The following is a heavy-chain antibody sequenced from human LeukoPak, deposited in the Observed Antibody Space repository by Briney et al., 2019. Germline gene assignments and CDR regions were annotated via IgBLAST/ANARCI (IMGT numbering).Heavy chain of an antibody. V-gene: IGHV4-34*01. Sequence: PGGSLRLSCTASGFTFSTYSMNWVRQAPGKGLEWIGEINHSGSTNYNPSLKSRVTISIDTSKNQFSLKLSSVTAADTAVYYCARATYYDFWSGYYGLWGQGTLVTVSP. CDR1: GFTFSTYS. J-gene: IGHJ4*02. CDR3: ARATYYDFWSGYYGL. D-gene: IGHD3-3*01. CDR2: INHSGST.